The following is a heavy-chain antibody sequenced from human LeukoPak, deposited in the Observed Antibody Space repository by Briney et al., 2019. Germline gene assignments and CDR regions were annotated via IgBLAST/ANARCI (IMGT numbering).Heavy chain of an antibody. CDR1: GFSLNTRGMC. CDR3: ARGDYGDRIFDY. J-gene: IGHJ4*02. D-gene: IGHD4-17*01. V-gene: IGHV2-70*13. Sequence: SGPTLMKPTQTLTLTCTFSGFSLNTRGMCVSWLRQPPGKALEWLALIDWDGDKYYSTSLKTRPTVSKGTSKNQVVLIMTNMDPVDTATYYCARGDYGDRIFDYWGQGTLVTVSS. CDR2: IDWDGDK.